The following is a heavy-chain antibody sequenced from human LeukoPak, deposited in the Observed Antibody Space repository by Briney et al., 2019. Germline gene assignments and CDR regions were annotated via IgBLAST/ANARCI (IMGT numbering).Heavy chain of an antibody. D-gene: IGHD2-15*01. J-gene: IGHJ4*02. Sequence: PGGSLRLSCAASGFIVSSNYRSSVRQARGKGLEWVSLFYSSGSTYYTASVKGRFTISRDHSKNTLYLQMNSLRDEDAALYYCARGLESCSSGSCFKDWGQGTLVTVSS. CDR2: FYSSGST. CDR3: ARGLESCSSGSCFKD. CDR1: GFIVSSNY. V-gene: IGHV3-53*01.